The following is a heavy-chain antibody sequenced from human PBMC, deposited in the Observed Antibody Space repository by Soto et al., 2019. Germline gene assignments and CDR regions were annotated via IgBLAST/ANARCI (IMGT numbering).Heavy chain of an antibody. CDR3: AGGVATITGLPYFDY. D-gene: IGHD5-12*01. CDR2: IIPICGTA. J-gene: IGHJ4*02. V-gene: IGHV1-69*01. CDR1: GGTFSSYA. Sequence: QVQLVQSGAEVKKPGSSVKVSCKASGGTFSSYAISWVRQAPGQGLEWMGGIIPICGTANYAQKFQGRVTITADESTSTAYMELSSLRSEDRAVYYCAGGVATITGLPYFDYWGQGTLVTVSS.